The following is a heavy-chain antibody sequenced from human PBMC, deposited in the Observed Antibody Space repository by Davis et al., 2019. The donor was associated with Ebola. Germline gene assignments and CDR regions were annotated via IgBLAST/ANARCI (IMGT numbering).Heavy chain of an antibody. CDR3: ARRATMLAAAGSREGDY. D-gene: IGHD6-13*01. V-gene: IGHV5-51*01. CDR1: GYSFTNYW. J-gene: IGHJ4*02. Sequence: KVSCKGSGYSFTNYWIGWVRQMPGRGLEWMGIIYPGDSDTRYSPSFQGQVTISVDKSISTAYLQWSSLKASDTAMYYCARRATMLAAAGSREGDYWGQGTLVTVSS. CDR2: IYPGDSDT.